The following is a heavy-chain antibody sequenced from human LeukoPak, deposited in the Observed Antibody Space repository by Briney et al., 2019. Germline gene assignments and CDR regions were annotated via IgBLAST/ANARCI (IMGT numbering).Heavy chain of an antibody. CDR2: ISSSGSTI. V-gene: IGHV3-11*01. Sequence: GGSLRLSCAASGFTFSDYYMSWIRQAPGKGLEWVSYISSSGSTIYYADSVKGRFTISRDNSKNTLYLQMNSLRAEDTAVYYCAKVSAYYYGSGSYTDYWGQGTLVTVSS. J-gene: IGHJ4*02. CDR1: GFTFSDYY. CDR3: AKVSAYYYGSGSYTDY. D-gene: IGHD3-10*01.